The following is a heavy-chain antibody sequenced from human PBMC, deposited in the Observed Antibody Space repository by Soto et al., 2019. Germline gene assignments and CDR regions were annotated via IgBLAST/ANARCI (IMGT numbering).Heavy chain of an antibody. V-gene: IGHV3-30*03. D-gene: IGHD3-9*01. Sequence: PGGSLRLSCAASGSTFSSSGWHWVRQAPGKGLEWVAFHSNDGITKNYADSVKGRFTISRDNSKNTVFLQIDSLRGDDTAVYYCERDGPHFDVDVWGQGNTVTVSS. CDR2: HSNDGITK. CDR1: GSTFSSSG. CDR3: ERDGPHFDVDV. J-gene: IGHJ6*02.